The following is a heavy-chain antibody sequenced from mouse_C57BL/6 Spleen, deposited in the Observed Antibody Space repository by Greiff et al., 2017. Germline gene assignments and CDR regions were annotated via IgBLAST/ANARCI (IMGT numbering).Heavy chain of an antibody. D-gene: IGHD2-5*01. CDR1: GYTFTDYY. CDR3: ASELYSNGAMDY. V-gene: IGHV1-76*01. J-gene: IGHJ4*01. Sequence: QVQLQQSGAELVRPGASVKLSCKASGYTFTDYYINWVKQRPGQGLEWIARIYPGSGNTYYNEKFKGKATLTAEKSSSTAYLQLSSLTSEDSAVYFCASELYSNGAMDYWGQGTSVTVSS. CDR2: IYPGSGNT.